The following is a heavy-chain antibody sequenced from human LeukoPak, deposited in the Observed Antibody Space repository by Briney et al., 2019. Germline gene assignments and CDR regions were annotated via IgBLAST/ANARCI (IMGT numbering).Heavy chain of an antibody. CDR2: ISYDGSNK. CDR1: GFTFSSYA. J-gene: IGHJ4*02. Sequence: PGGSLRLSCAASGFTFSSYAMHWVRQAPGKGLEWVAVISYDGSNKFYADSVKCRFTISRDNSKNTLFLQMNSLRAEDTAVYYCARDRSQRAYSYGPDGEWGQGTLVTVSS. D-gene: IGHD5-18*01. V-gene: IGHV3-30*01. CDR3: ARDRSQRAYSYGPDGE.